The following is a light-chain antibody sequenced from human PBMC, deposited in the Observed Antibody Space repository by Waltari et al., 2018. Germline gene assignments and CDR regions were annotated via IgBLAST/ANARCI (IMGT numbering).Light chain of an antibody. CDR3: AAWDDRLNGVV. Sequence: QSVLTQPPSASGTPGQRVTISCSGSRSNIGSRTVNWYQHLPGTAPKLLIYNDEQRPSGVPDRFAGSKSDTSASLGISGLQSEDEADYYGAAWDDRLNGVVFGGGTKLTVL. CDR2: NDE. J-gene: IGLJ3*02. V-gene: IGLV1-44*01. CDR1: RSNIGSRT.